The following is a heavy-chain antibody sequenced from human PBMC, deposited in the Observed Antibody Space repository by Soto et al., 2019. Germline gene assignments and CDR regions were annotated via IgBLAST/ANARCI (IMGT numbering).Heavy chain of an antibody. J-gene: IGHJ6*02. V-gene: IGHV1-18*01. CDR3: ARDGPTYYYGSGSYYYGMDV. CDR1: GYTFTSYG. D-gene: IGHD3-10*01. Sequence: GASVKVSCKASGYTFTSYGISWVRQAPGQGLEWMGWIRAYNGNTNYAQKLQGRVTMTTDTSTSTAYMELRSLRSDDTAVYYCARDGPTYYYGSGSYYYGMDVWGQGTTVTVSS. CDR2: IRAYNGNT.